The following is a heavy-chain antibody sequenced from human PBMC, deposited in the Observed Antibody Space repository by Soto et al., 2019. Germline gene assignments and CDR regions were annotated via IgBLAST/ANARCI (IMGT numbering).Heavy chain of an antibody. D-gene: IGHD6-19*01. CDR3: AKEGQWLDVYLES. Sequence: GWSLRLSCTASGFTFSNSAMTWVRQAPGKGLEWVSIISASGRSTYHAASVKGRFTISRDNSKDTLYLQMTRLRAEDTATYYCAKEGQWLDVYLESWGQGTQVTVSS. V-gene: IGHV3-23*01. J-gene: IGHJ4*02. CDR1: GFTFSNSA. CDR2: ISASGRST.